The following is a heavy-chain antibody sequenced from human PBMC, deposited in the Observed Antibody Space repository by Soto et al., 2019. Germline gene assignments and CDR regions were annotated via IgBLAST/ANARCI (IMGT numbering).Heavy chain of an antibody. CDR3: AKGWDSSGYYELAFDY. Sequence: HPGGSLRLSCAASGFTFSSYAMSWVRQAPGKGLEWVSAISGSGGSTYYADSVKGRFTISRDNSKNTLYLQMNSLRAEDTAVYYCAKGWDSSGYYELAFDYWGQGTLVTVSS. CDR2: ISGSGGST. CDR1: GFTFSSYA. D-gene: IGHD3-22*01. V-gene: IGHV3-23*01. J-gene: IGHJ4*02.